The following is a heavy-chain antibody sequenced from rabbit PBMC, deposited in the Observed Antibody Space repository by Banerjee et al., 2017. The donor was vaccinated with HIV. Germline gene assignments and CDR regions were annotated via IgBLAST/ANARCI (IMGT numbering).Heavy chain of an antibody. J-gene: IGHJ6*01. CDR1: GASFSSNYY. D-gene: IGHD8-1*01. CDR3: ARDTGSSFSSYGMDL. CDR2: IDTGSSGFT. V-gene: IGHV1S40*01. Sequence: QSLEESGGDLVKPGASLTLTCTASGASFSSNYYMCWVRQAPGKGLEWIACIDTGSSGFTYFASWAKGRFTCSKTSSTTVTLQMTSLTAADTATYFCARDTGSSFSSYGMDLRGQGTLVTVS.